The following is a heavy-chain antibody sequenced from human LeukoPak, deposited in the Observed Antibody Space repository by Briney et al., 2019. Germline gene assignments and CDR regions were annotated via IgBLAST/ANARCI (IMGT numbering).Heavy chain of an antibody. D-gene: IGHD1-26*01. J-gene: IGHJ6*02. V-gene: IGHV3-48*02. CDR2: ISGSSKII. CDR1: GFTFSSYS. Sequence: PGGSLRLSCAASGFTFSSYSMNGVRQAPGKGLEWISYISGSSKIIHWAESLKGRFTISRDNAKNSLYLQMNSLRDEDTAVYYCARDYSSSGSFFGYYYGMDVWGQGTTVTVSS. CDR3: ARDYSSSGSFFGYYYGMDV.